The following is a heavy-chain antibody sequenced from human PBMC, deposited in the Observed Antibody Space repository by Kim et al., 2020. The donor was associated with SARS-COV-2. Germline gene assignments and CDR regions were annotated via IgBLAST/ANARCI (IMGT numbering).Heavy chain of an antibody. CDR1: GFTFSSYS. CDR2: ISSSSSYI. Sequence: GGSLRLSCAASGFTFSSYSMNWVRQAPGKGLEWVSSISSSSSYIYYADSVKGRFTISRDNAKNSLYLQMNSLRAEDTAVYYCARDLPIAAAGTWGQGTLVTVSS. CDR3: ARDLPIAAAGT. D-gene: IGHD6-13*01. J-gene: IGHJ4*02. V-gene: IGHV3-21*01.